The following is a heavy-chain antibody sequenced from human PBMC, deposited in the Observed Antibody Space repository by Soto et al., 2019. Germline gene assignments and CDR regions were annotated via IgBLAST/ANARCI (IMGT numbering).Heavy chain of an antibody. CDR3: AREVQVHTPAFVY. J-gene: IGHJ4*02. V-gene: IGHV1-69*19. Sequence: QVQLVQSGAEMKKPGSSVKVSCQSSGGTFNTYAMNWVRQAPGQGPEWMGDISPMFGAANYAPKFQGRVTITADESTGTSYMQLSSLTSEDPYLYFCAREVQVHTPAFVYWGQGTLVTVSS. D-gene: IGHD2-15*01. CDR2: ISPMFGAA. CDR1: GGTFNTYA.